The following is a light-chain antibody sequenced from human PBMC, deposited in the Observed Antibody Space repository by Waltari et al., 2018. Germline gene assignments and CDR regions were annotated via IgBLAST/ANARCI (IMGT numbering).Light chain of an antibody. V-gene: IGKV1-39*01. CDR2: ATS. Sequence: DIQMTQSPFSLSASVGDRVTITCRASQSVRNFLNWYQQEPGKAPKLLIYATSSLQTGVPSRFSGSGSGTDFTLSISSLQPEDFAIYFCQQGYMTPRTFGQGTKVEIK. CDR1: QSVRNF. J-gene: IGKJ1*01. CDR3: QQGYMTPRT.